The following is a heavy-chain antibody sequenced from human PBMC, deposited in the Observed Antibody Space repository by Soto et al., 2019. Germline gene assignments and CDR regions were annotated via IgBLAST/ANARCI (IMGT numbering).Heavy chain of an antibody. Sequence: ASVKVSCKASGYTFTSYGIRWVRQAPGKGLEWMGWISAYNGNTNYAQKLQGRVTMTTDTSTSTAYMELRSLRPDDTAVYYCARAYYDFWSGYYLAADYWGQGTLVTVSS. J-gene: IGHJ4*02. CDR1: GYTFTSYG. D-gene: IGHD3-3*01. CDR2: ISAYNGNT. CDR3: ARAYYDFWSGYYLAADY. V-gene: IGHV1-18*04.